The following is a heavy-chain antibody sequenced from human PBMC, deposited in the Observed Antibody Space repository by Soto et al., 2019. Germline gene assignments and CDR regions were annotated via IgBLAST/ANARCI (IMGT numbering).Heavy chain of an antibody. D-gene: IGHD4-17*01. Sequence: PSETLSLTCTVSGGSISSGGYYWSWIRQHPGKGLEWIGYIFYSGTTYYNPSLKSRVTISVDTSKNQFSLKLNSVTAADTALYYCARDVDADFRTDFDYWGRGTLVTVSS. CDR3: ARDVDADFRTDFDY. CDR2: IFYSGTT. V-gene: IGHV4-31*03. CDR1: GGSISSGGYY. J-gene: IGHJ4*02.